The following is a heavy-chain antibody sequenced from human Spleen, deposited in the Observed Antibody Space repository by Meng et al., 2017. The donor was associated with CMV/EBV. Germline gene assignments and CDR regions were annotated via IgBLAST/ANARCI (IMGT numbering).Heavy chain of an antibody. CDR2: ISSSSSYI. V-gene: IGHV3-21*01. J-gene: IGHJ4*02. CDR3: ARDGSIVGAH. Sequence: GESLKISCAASGFTFSSYSMNWVRQAPGKGLEWVSSISSSSSYIYYADSVKGRFTISRDNAKNSLYLQMNGLRAEDTAVYYCARDGSIVGAHWGQGTLVTVSS. CDR1: GFTFSSYS. D-gene: IGHD1-26*01.